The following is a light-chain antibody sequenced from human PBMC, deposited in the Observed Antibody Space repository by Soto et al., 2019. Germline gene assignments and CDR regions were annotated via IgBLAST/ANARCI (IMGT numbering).Light chain of an antibody. V-gene: IGKV3-15*01. J-gene: IGKJ1*01. CDR1: QSVNIN. CDR2: GTS. Sequence: ENGWTQSPGTLSLSPGERATRSSRASQSVNINLAWYQQKPGQAPRLLIYGTSTRATGVPARFSGSGSGTEFTLTISSLQPDDFATYYCQQYNSYSWTFGQGTKVAIK. CDR3: QQYNSYSWT.